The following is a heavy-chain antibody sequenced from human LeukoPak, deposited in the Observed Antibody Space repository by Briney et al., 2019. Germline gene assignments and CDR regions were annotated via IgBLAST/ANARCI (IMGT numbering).Heavy chain of an antibody. V-gene: IGHV3-48*04. CDR1: GFTFSSHS. Sequence: GGSLRLSCAASGFTFSSHSMNWVRQAPGKGLEWVSYISGSSTTIYYADSVKGRFTISRDNAKNSLFLQMNSLRAEDTAVYYCARESYYDSSGYPDFDYWGQGTLVTVSS. J-gene: IGHJ4*02. D-gene: IGHD3-22*01. CDR2: ISGSSTTI. CDR3: ARESYYDSSGYPDFDY.